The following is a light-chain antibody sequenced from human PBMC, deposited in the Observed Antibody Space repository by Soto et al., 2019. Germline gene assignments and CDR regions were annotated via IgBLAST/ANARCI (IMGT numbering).Light chain of an antibody. CDR2: DDN. V-gene: IGLV1-51*01. Sequence: QSVMTQPPSVSAAPGQKVIISCSGSSSNIGGNSVSWYQQLPGTAPKLLIYDDNKRPSGIPDRFSGSKSGTSATLGITGLQTGYEADYYCGSWDSSLSAYVFGTGTKLTVL. CDR3: GSWDSSLSAYV. J-gene: IGLJ1*01. CDR1: SSNIGGNS.